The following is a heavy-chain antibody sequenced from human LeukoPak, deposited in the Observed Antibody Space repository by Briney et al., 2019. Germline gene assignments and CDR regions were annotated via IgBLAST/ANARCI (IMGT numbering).Heavy chain of an antibody. V-gene: IGHV4-34*01. CDR1: GGSISGYY. CDR2: INHSGNT. CDR3: ARGRAFDI. J-gene: IGHJ3*02. Sequence: SETLSLTCTVSGGSISGYYWSWIRQPPGKGLEWIGEINHSGNTNYNPSLKSRVTISVDTSKNQFSLKLSSVTAADTAVYYCARGRAFDIWGQGTMVTVSS.